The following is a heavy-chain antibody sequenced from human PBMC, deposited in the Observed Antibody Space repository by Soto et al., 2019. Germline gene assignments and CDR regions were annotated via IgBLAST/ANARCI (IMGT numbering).Heavy chain of an antibody. D-gene: IGHD3-3*01. CDR3: ARCSVTISTHFDY. V-gene: IGHV4-34*01. J-gene: IGHJ4*02. Sequence: SETLSLTCAVYGGSFSGYYWSWIRQPPGKGLEWIGEINHSGSTNYNPSLKSRVTISVDTSKNQFSLKLSSVTAADTAVYYCARCSVTISTHFDYWGQGTLVTVSS. CDR1: GGSFSGYY. CDR2: INHSGST.